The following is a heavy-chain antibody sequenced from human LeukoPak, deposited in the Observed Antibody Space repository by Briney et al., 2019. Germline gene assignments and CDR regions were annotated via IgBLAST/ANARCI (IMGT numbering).Heavy chain of an antibody. J-gene: IGHJ4*02. CDR3: AREGGFGGYDLDY. CDR1: GFTFSSYS. Sequence: GGSLRLSCAASGFTFSSYSMNWVRQAPGKGLEWVSSISSSSSYIYYADSVKGRFTISRDNAKNSLYLQMNSLRAEDTAIYYCAREGGFGGYDLDYWGQGTLVTVSS. CDR2: ISSSSSYI. V-gene: IGHV3-21*01. D-gene: IGHD5-12*01.